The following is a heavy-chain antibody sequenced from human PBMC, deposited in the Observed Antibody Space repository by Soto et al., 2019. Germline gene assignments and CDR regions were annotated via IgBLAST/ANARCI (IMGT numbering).Heavy chain of an antibody. D-gene: IGHD2-15*01. CDR3: ARAVHCSGGSCYSEPLYYYYYMDV. CDR1: GYSFTSYW. CDR2: IYPGDSDT. V-gene: IGHV5-51*03. J-gene: IGHJ6*03. Sequence: GECLKISCKGSGYSFTSYWIGWVRQMPGKGLEWMGIIYPGDSDTRYSPSFQGQVTISADKSISTAYLQWSSLKASDTAMYYCARAVHCSGGSCYSEPLYYYYYMDVWGKGTTVTVSS.